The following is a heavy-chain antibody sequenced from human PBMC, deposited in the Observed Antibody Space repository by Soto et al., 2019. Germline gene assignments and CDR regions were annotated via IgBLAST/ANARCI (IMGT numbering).Heavy chain of an antibody. J-gene: IGHJ4*02. CDR3: ARVGDYVWGSYADY. CDR1: GGSFIGYY. D-gene: IGHD3-16*01. CDR2: INHSGST. V-gene: IGHV4-34*01. Sequence: LSETLSLTCAVYGGSFIGYYWRWILQPPGKGLEWIGEINHSGSTNYNPSLKSRVTISVDTSKNQFSLKLSSVTAADTAVYYCARVGDYVWGSYADYWGQGILVTVS.